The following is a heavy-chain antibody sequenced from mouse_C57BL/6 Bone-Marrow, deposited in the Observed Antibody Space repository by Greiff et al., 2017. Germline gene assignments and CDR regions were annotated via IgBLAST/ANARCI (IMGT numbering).Heavy chain of an antibody. Sequence: EVKLMESGGGLVQPKGSLKLSCAASGFSFNTYAMNWVRQAPGKGLEWVARIRSKSNNYATYYADSVKDRFTISRDDSESMLYLQMNNLKTEDTAMYYCVRLYYDYDGWYFDVWGTGTTVTVSS. CDR2: IRSKSNNYAT. J-gene: IGHJ1*03. CDR1: GFSFNTYA. D-gene: IGHD2-4*01. V-gene: IGHV10-1*01. CDR3: VRLYYDYDGWYFDV.